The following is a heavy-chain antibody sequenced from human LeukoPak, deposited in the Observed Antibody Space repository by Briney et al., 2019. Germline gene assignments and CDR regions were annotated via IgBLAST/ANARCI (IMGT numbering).Heavy chain of an antibody. CDR1: GGSFSGYY. V-gene: IGHV4-34*01. CDR2: INHSGST. Sequence: SETLSLTCAVYGGSFSGYYWSWIRQPPGKGLEWIGEINHSGSTNYNPSLKSRVTISVDTSKNQFSLKLSSVAAADTAVYYCARGCPLLLWFGELRGDWFDPWGQGTLVTVSS. D-gene: IGHD3-10*01. CDR3: ARGCPLLLWFGELRGDWFDP. J-gene: IGHJ5*02.